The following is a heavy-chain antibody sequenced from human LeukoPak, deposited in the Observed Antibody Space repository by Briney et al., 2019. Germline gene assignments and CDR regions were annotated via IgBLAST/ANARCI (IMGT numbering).Heavy chain of an antibody. CDR3: ARDRLTAAGKRYYYYGMDV. CDR1: GGSISSGDYY. V-gene: IGHV4-61*08. D-gene: IGHD6-13*01. CDR2: IYYTGIT. J-gene: IGHJ6*02. Sequence: SETLSLTCTVSGGSISSGDYYWSWIRQPPGKGLEWIGYIYYTGITYYNPSLKSRVTISVDTSKNQFSLKLRSVTAADTAVYYCARDRLTAAGKRYYYYGMDVWGQGTTVAVSS.